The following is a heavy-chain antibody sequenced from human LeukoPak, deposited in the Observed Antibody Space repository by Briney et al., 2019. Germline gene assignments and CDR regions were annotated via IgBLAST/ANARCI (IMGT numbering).Heavy chain of an antibody. J-gene: IGHJ4*02. CDR3: AKLRRGEWRGRIDS. CDR2: IRYEGDIA. D-gene: IGHD3-16*01. Sequence: GGSLRLSCATSGFLFGSYGMHWVRQAPGKGLEWVAFIRYEGDIAHYADSVEGRFIISRDNSMNTLYLQMDSLRVEDTSVYYCAKLRRGEWRGRIDSWGQGTLVTVSS. CDR1: GFLFGSYG. V-gene: IGHV3-30*02.